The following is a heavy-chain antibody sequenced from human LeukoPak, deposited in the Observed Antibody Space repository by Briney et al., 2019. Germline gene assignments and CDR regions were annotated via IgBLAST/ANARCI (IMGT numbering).Heavy chain of an antibody. Sequence: GGSLRLSCAASGFTFSSYAMHWVRQAPGKGLEWVAVISYDGSNKYYADSVKGRFTISRDNSKNTLYLQMNSLRAEDTAVYYCAGDGYWFDYWGQGTLVTVSS. CDR3: AGDGYWFDY. CDR1: GFTFSSYA. V-gene: IGHV3-30*14. J-gene: IGHJ4*02. D-gene: IGHD2-8*02. CDR2: ISYDGSNK.